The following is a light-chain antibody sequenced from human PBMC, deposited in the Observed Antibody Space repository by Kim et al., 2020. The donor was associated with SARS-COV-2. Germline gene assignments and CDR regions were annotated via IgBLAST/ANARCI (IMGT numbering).Light chain of an antibody. Sequence: EIVLTQSPGTLSLSPGEGATLSCRASQNFDSKYLAWYQQKPGQAPRLLLYGASSRATGIPDRFSGSGSGTDFTLTISRLEPEDFAVYYCQYYGGFFGGGTKVDIK. CDR1: QNFDSKY. V-gene: IGKV3-20*01. CDR3: QYYGGF. J-gene: IGKJ4*01. CDR2: GAS.